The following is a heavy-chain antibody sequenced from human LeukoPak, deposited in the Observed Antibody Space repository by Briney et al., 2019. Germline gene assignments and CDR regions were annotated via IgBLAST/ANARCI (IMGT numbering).Heavy chain of an antibody. Sequence: SETLSLTCAVYGGSFSGYYWSWLRQPPGKGLEWIGEINHSGSTNYNPSLKSQVTISVDTSKNQFSLKLSSVTAADTAVYYCASGRTLGYCSSTSCYGRPRGNYYYMDVWGKGTTVTVSS. D-gene: IGHD2-2*01. J-gene: IGHJ6*03. CDR3: ASGRTLGYCSSTSCYGRPRGNYYYMDV. V-gene: IGHV4-34*01. CDR2: INHSGST. CDR1: GGSFSGYY.